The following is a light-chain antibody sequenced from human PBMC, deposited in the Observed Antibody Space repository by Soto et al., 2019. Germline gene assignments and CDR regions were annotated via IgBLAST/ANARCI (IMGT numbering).Light chain of an antibody. V-gene: IGLV1-51*01. CDR1: SSNIGGSS. J-gene: IGLJ1*01. CDR2: DDD. Sequence: SVLTQPPSGSAAPGQGVTISCSGSSSNIGGSSVSWYQQLPGTAPKLLIYDDDKRPSGIPDRFSGSKSGTSATLGITGFQTGDEADYYCGSWDSSLSAYVFGTGTKVTV. CDR3: GSWDSSLSAYV.